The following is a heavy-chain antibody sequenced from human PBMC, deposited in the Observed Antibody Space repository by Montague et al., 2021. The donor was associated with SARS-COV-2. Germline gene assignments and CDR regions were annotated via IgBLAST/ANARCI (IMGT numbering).Heavy chain of an antibody. CDR2: IYYRGST. CDR1: GGSISSSSYY. D-gene: IGHD6-19*01. Sequence: SETLSLTCTVSGGSISSSSYYWAWLRPPPGKGLEWIGSIYYRGSTYHNPSLKSPVFISIDTTKNHLSLTPTSVTAADTAVYYCAAQEDPSGWIPGPFDFWGQGTLLTVSS. J-gene: IGHJ4*02. V-gene: IGHV4-39*02. CDR3: AAQEDPSGWIPGPFDF.